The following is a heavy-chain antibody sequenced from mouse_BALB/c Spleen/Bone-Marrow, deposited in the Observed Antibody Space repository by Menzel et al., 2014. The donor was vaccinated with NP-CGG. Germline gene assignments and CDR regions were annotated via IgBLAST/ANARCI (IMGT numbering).Heavy chain of an antibody. D-gene: IGHD2-1*01. V-gene: IGHV3-2*02. J-gene: IGHJ3*01. CDR1: GYSITSDSA. CDR3: ARRGYYGNFLFAY. CDR2: ISYSGST. Sequence: DVKLQESGPGLVKPSQSLSLTCTVTGYSITSDSAWNWIRQFPGNKLEWMVYISYSGSTSYNPSLKSRISITRDTSKNQFFLQLNSVTTEDTATYYCARRGYYGNFLFAYWGQGTLVTVSA.